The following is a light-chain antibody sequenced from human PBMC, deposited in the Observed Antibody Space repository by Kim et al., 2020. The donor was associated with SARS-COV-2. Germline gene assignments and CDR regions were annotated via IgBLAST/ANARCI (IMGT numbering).Light chain of an antibody. CDR3: QKYNNAPQA. J-gene: IGKJ1*01. V-gene: IGKV1-27*01. CDR2: SAS. CDR1: QGIGNY. Sequence: ASVGDSVTITCRASQGIGNYLAWYQQKPGKVPKLLIYSASTLQSGVPSRFSGSGSGTDFILTISSLQPEDVATYYCQKYNNAPQAFGQGTKVDIK.